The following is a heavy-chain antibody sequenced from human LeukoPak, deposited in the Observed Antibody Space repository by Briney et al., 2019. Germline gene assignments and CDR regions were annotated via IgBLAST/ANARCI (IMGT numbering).Heavy chain of an antibody. CDR3: ARDGYYDSNGYPF. J-gene: IGHJ4*02. D-gene: IGHD3-22*01. CDR1: GGSISTSSYY. CDR2: IYYTGST. Sequence: SETLSLTCTVSGGSISTSSYYWAWIRQSPGKGLEWIGSIYYTGSTYYNPSLKSRVTISVDTSKNQFSLKLSSVTAADTAVYYCARDGYYDSNGYPFWGQGTLVTVSS. V-gene: IGHV4-39*07.